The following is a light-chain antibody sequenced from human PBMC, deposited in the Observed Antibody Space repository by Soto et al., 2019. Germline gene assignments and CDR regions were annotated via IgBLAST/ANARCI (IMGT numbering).Light chain of an antibody. V-gene: IGKV2-28*01. CDR3: MQPLQTPHT. J-gene: IGKJ2*01. Sequence: VMTQSPLSLSVTPGEPASISCRSSQSLLNSNGRDYLDWYLQKPEQSPLLLIYMGSNRASGVPDGYSGGGSGTDFTLIISRVEAEDVGIYYCMQPLQTPHTFGQGTKLEIK. CDR1: QSLLNSNGRDY. CDR2: MGS.